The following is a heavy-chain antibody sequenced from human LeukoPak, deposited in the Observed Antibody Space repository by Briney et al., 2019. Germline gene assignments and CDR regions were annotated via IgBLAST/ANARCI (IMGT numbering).Heavy chain of an antibody. Sequence: SETLSLTCAVYGGSFSGYYWSWIRQPPGKGLEWIGEINHSGSTNYNPSLKSRVTMSVDTSKNQFSLKLSSVTAADTAVYYCARDAPLGYCSGGSCPNGLDYWGQGTLVTVSS. V-gene: IGHV4-34*01. CDR2: INHSGST. CDR1: GGSFSGYY. CDR3: ARDAPLGYCSGGSCPNGLDY. D-gene: IGHD2-15*01. J-gene: IGHJ4*02.